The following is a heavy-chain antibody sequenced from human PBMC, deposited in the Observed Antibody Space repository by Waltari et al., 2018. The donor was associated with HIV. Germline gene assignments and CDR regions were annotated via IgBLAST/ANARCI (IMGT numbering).Heavy chain of an antibody. CDR3: ARDRVLTGIYDAFDI. Sequence: QVQLQQSGPGLVKPSQTLSLTCAIYGDSVSSNSAAWTWVRQSPAIGLELLGRTDYRSKWYNDYAVSWKSRITINPDTSKNQFSLQLNSVTPEDTAVYYCARDRVLTGIYDAFDIWGQGTMVTVSS. J-gene: IGHJ3*02. CDR2: TDYRSKWYN. D-gene: IGHD7-27*01. CDR1: GDSVSSNSAA. V-gene: IGHV6-1*01.